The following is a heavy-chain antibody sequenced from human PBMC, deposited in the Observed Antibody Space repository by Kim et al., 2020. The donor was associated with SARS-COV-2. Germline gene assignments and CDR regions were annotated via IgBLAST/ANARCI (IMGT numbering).Heavy chain of an antibody. Sequence: SPYYNPSLKCRVTKSVDTYKNQFSRTLGSVTAADTAVYYCSRGLSYWFDPWGQGTLVTVSS. V-gene: IGHV4-30-2*04. J-gene: IGHJ5*02. CDR2: SP. CDR3: SRGLSYWFDP. D-gene: IGHD3-10*01.